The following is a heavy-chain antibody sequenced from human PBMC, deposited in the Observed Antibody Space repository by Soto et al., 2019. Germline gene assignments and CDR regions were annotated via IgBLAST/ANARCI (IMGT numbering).Heavy chain of an antibody. D-gene: IGHD6-13*01. Sequence: QVQLVQSGAEVKKPGASVKVSCKASGYTFTSYGISWVRQAPGQGLEWMGWISAYNGNTNYAQKLQGRVTMTTDTATSTAYMELRSLRSDDTAVYYCARDPTGSSSWYLNWFDPWGQGTLVTVSS. CDR1: GYTFTSYG. CDR2: ISAYNGNT. V-gene: IGHV1-18*04. J-gene: IGHJ5*02. CDR3: ARDPTGSSSWYLNWFDP.